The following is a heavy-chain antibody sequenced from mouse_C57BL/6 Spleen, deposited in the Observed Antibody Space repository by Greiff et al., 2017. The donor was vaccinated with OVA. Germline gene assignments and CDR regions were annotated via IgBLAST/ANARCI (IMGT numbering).Heavy chain of an antibody. CDR1: GYSITSGYD. V-gene: IGHV3-1*01. D-gene: IGHD4-1*01. Sequence: EVKVEESGPGMVKPSQSLSLTCTVTGYSITSGYDWHWIRHFPGNKLEWMGYISYSGSTNYNPSLKSRISITHDTSKNHFFLKLNSVTTEDTATYDCARDPTGTRYCDVWGTGTTVTVSS. CDR2: ISYSGST. CDR3: ARDPTGTRYCDV. J-gene: IGHJ1*03.